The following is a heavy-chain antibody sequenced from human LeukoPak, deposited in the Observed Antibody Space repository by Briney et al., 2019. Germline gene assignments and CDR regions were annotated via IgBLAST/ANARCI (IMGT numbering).Heavy chain of an antibody. CDR2: IYYSGST. V-gene: IGHV4-30-4*01. CDR3: ARAADYDFWSGYPNDAFDI. CDR1: GGSISSGDYY. Sequence: PSQTLSLTCTVSGGSISSGDYYWSWIRPPPGKGLEWIGYIYYSGSTYYNPSLKSRVTISVDTSMNQFSLKLSSVTAADTAVYYCARAADYDFWSGYPNDAFDIWGQGTMVTVSS. D-gene: IGHD3-3*01. J-gene: IGHJ3*02.